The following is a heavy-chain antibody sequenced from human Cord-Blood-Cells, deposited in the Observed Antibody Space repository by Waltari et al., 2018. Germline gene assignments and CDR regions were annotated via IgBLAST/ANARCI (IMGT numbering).Heavy chain of an antibody. J-gene: IGHJ4*02. CDR2: INPSGGST. D-gene: IGHD3-22*01. Sequence: QVQLVQSGAEVKKPGASVKVSCKASGYTFTSYYTHWVRPAPGQGLEWMGIINPSGGSTSYAQKFQGRVTMTRDTSTSTVYMELSSLRSEDTAVYYCARVMDYYDSSGYSSLDYWGQGTLVTVSS. CDR1: GYTFTSYY. CDR3: ARVMDYYDSSGYSSLDY. V-gene: IGHV1-46*01.